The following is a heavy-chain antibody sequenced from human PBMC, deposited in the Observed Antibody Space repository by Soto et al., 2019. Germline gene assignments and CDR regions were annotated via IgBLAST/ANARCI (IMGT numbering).Heavy chain of an antibody. CDR1: GGSISSSNW. CDR2: IYHSGST. J-gene: IGHJ6*02. CDR3: ARDVHVDTAMVSYYYGMDV. D-gene: IGHD5-18*01. Sequence: PSETLSLTCAVSGGSISSSNWWSWVRQPPGKGLEWIGEIYHSGSTNYNPSLKSRVTISVDKSKNQFSLKLSSVTAADTAVYYCARDVHVDTAMVSYYYGMDVWGQGTTVTAP. V-gene: IGHV4-4*02.